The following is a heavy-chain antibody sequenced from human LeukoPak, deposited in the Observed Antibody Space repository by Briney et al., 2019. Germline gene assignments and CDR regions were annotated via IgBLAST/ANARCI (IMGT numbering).Heavy chain of an antibody. D-gene: IGHD2-2*02. J-gene: IGHJ5*02. CDR2: INHSGST. CDR1: GGSFSGYY. V-gene: IGHV4-34*01. Sequence: SETLSLTCAVYGGSFSGYYWSWIRQPPGKGLEWIGEINHSGSTNYNPSLKSRVTISVDTSKNQFSLKLRSVTAADTAVYYCARGRDIVVVPAAILGRTKNWFDPWGQGTLVTVSS. CDR3: ARGRDIVVVPAAILGRTKNWFDP.